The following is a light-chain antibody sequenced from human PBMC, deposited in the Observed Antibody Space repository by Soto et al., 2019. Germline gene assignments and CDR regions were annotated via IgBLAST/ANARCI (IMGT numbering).Light chain of an antibody. CDR3: QQYGGSPWT. CDR1: QSVSSSY. J-gene: IGKJ1*01. Sequence: EIVFTLSPGTLSLSTGERATLSCRASQSVSSSYLAWYQQKPGQAPRLLIYGASSRATGIPDRFSGSGSGTDFTLTISRLEPEDFAVFYCQQYGGSPWTFGQGTKVDIK. V-gene: IGKV3-20*01. CDR2: GAS.